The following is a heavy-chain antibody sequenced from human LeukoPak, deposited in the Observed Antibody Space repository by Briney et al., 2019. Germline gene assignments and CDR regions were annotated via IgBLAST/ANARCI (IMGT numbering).Heavy chain of an antibody. D-gene: IGHD3-10*01. Sequence: SEILSLTCTVSGGAISSYYWSWIRQPPGKGLEWIGYIYYSGSTNYNPSLKSRVTISVDTSKNQFSLKLSSVTAADTAVYYCARCPTYYSPEYFQHWGQGTLVTVSS. CDR1: GGAISSYY. CDR2: IYYSGST. V-gene: IGHV4-59*01. J-gene: IGHJ1*01. CDR3: ARCPTYYSPEYFQH.